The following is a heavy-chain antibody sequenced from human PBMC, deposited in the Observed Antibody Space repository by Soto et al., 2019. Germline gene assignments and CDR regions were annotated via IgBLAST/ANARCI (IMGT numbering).Heavy chain of an antibody. CDR1: GGSISSGDYY. D-gene: IGHD3-22*01. CDR3: ARDTYYYDSSGYYIPYYFDY. V-gene: IGHV4-30-4*01. J-gene: IGHJ4*02. CDR2: IYYSGST. Sequence: QVQLQESGPGLVKPSQTLSLTCTVSGGSISSGDYYWSWIRQPPGKVLEWIGYIYYSGSTYYNPSLKSRVTISVDTSKNQFSLKLSSVTAADTAVYYCARDTYYYDSSGYYIPYYFDYWGQGTLVTVSS.